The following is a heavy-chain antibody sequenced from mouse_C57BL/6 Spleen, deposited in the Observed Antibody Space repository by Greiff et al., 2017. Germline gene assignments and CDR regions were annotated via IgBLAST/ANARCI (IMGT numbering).Heavy chain of an antibody. Sequence: VQVKQSGPELVKPGASVKISCKASGYSFNDYNMNWVKQSHGQSLEWIGLINPDDGTTGYNQKFKGKATVTVDTSSNTAYMQLNSLTSEDSAVYYCRRSGVFDYWGQGTLVTVSA. CDR1: GYSFNDYN. J-gene: IGHJ3*01. CDR2: INPDDGTT. V-gene: IGHV1-39*01. CDR3: RRSGVFDY.